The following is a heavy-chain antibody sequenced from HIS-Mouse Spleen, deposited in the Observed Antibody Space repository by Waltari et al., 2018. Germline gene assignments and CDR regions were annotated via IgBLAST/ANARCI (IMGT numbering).Heavy chain of an antibody. CDR1: VGPISSSSYY. CDR2: IYYSGST. Sequence: QLQLQESGPGLGKPSETLSLTCTVSVGPISSSSYYWGWIRQPPGKGLEWIGSIYYSGSTYYNPSLKSRVTISVDTSKNQFSLKLSSVTAADTAVYYCAREIPYSSSWYDWYFDLWGRGTLVTVSS. CDR3: AREIPYSSSWYDWYFDL. D-gene: IGHD6-13*01. J-gene: IGHJ2*01. V-gene: IGHV4-39*07.